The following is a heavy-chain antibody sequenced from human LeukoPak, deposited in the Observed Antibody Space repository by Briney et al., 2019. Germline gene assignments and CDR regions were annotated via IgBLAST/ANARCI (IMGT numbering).Heavy chain of an antibody. Sequence: ASVKVSCKASGYTFTSYYMHWVRQAPGQGLEWMGIINPSGGSTSYAQKFQGRVTMTRDTSTSTVYMELSSLRSEDTAVYYCARVLWFGELSKYYFDYWGPGTLVTVSS. CDR2: INPSGGST. J-gene: IGHJ4*02. D-gene: IGHD3-10*01. CDR1: GYTFTSYY. CDR3: ARVLWFGELSKYYFDY. V-gene: IGHV1-46*01.